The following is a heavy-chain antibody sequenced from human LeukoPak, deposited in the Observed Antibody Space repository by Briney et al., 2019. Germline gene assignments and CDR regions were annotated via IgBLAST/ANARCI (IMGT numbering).Heavy chain of an antibody. V-gene: IGHV4-34*01. D-gene: IGHD3-10*01. CDR3: ARGCMVRGVKTPKPFDY. CDR1: GGSFSGYY. CDR2: INHSGGT. J-gene: IGHJ4*02. Sequence: PSETLSLTCAVYGGSFSGYYWSWIRQPPGKGLEWIGEINHSGGTNYNPSLKSRVTISVDTSKNQFSLKLSSVTAADTAVYYCARGCMVRGVKTPKPFDYWGQGTLVTVSS.